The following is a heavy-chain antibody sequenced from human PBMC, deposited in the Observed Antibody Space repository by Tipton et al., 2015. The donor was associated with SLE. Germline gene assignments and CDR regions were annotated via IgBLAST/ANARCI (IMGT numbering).Heavy chain of an antibody. D-gene: IGHD2-2*01. CDR2: IYYTGST. CDR1: GDSINNHF. Sequence: TLSLTCTVSGDSINNHFGSWIRQSPGKGLEWIGYIYYTGSTNYNPSLKSRVTISVDTSKNQFSLKLSSVTAADTAVYYCASRPRYCSNSRSRSCDAFDMWGQGTMVNVSS. CDR3: ASRPRYCSNSRSRSCDAFDM. J-gene: IGHJ3*02. V-gene: IGHV4-59*11.